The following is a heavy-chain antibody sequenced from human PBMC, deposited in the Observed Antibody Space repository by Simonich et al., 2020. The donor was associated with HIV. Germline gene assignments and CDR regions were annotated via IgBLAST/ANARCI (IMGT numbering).Heavy chain of an antibody. D-gene: IGHD1-1*01. CDR3: ARGIPRNYYYFYYMDV. J-gene: IGHJ6*03. V-gene: IGHV4-34*02. CDR2: INHSGST. Sequence: QVQLQQWGAGLLKPSETLSLTCAVYGGSFSGYYWSWIRQPPGKGLEWIGEINHSGSTNYNPSIKSRVTISVDTSKNQFSLKLSSVTAADTAVYSCARGIPRNYYYFYYMDVWGKGTTVIVSS. CDR1: GGSFSGYY.